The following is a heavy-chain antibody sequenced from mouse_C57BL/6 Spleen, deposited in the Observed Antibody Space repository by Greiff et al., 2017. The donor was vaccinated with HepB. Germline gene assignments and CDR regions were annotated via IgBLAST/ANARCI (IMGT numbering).Heavy chain of an antibody. CDR3: AKEAIISTVVAPFDY. J-gene: IGHJ2*01. Sequence: QVQLQQSGAELARPGASVKMSCKASGYTFTSYTMHWVKQRPGQGLEWIGYINPSSGYTKYNQKFKDKATLTADKSSSTAYMQLSSLTSEDSAVYYCAKEAIISTVVAPFDYWGQGTTLTVSS. D-gene: IGHD1-1*01. CDR1: GYTFTSYT. CDR2: INPSSGYT. V-gene: IGHV1-4*01.